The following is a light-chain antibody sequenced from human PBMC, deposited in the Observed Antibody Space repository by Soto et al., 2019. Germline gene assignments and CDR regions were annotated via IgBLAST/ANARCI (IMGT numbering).Light chain of an antibody. V-gene: IGKV3-20*01. J-gene: IGKJ4*01. CDR1: QSITNNY. CDR2: GAS. CDR3: QQYGYLVT. Sequence: IVLTQSPGTLSLSPGERATLSCRASQSITNNYLAWYQQKPGRAHRLLIYGASSRATGIPDRFSGSGSGTDFTLNISSLEPEDFAMYYCQQYGYLVTFGGGTKVDIX.